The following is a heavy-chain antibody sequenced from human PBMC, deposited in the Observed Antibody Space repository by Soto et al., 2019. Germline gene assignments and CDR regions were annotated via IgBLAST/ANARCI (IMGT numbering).Heavy chain of an antibody. J-gene: IGHJ6*02. V-gene: IGHV1-18*04. D-gene: IGHD1-7*01. CDR1: GYTFTSYG. CDR2: ISAYNGNT. Sequence: GASVKVSCKASGYTFTSYGISWVRQAPGQGLEWMGWISAYNGNTNYAQKLQGRVTMTTDTSTSTAYMELRSLRSDDTAVYYCARVPTGTTWRSVFGTYYYGMDVWGQGTTVTAYS. CDR3: ARVPTGTTWRSVFGTYYYGMDV.